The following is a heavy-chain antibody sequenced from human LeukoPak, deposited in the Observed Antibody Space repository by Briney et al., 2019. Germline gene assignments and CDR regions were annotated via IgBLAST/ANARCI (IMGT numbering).Heavy chain of an antibody. V-gene: IGHV3-23*01. J-gene: IGHJ4*02. CDR1: GFTFSSYA. Sequence: GGSLRLSCAASGFTFSSYAMSWVRQSPGKGLEWVSAISGGGGSSYYAYYSDSVRGRFTISRDNSKNMLYLQMNSLRAEDTAVYFCAKFNDILTGYFDYWGQGTLVVVSA. CDR3: AKFNDILTGYFDY. CDR2: ISGGGGSSYYA. D-gene: IGHD3-9*01.